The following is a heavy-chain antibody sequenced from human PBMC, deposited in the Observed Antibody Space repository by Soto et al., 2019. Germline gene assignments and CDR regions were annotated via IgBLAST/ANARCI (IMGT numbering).Heavy chain of an antibody. Sequence: SDTLSLTCNVSGGSIRSYYWVWIRQPPGRGLEWIGYIYYSENTNYNPSLKSRVTMAVDTSKNQFSLKLSSVTAADTAVYYCARVVRHIRGVDYEYFFDYWGLGTLVTVSS. CDR2: IYYSENT. J-gene: IGHJ4*02. CDR3: ARVVRHIRGVDYEYFFDY. V-gene: IGHV4-59*01. CDR1: GGSIRSYY. D-gene: IGHD3-10*01.